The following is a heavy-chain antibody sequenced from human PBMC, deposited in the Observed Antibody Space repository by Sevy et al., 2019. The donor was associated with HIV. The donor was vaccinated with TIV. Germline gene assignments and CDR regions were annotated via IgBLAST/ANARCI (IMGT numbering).Heavy chain of an antibody. CDR2: INHSGST. D-gene: IGHD2-21*02. V-gene: IGHV4-34*01. CDR1: GGSFSGYY. CDR3: ARHCGGDCSHAFDI. J-gene: IGHJ3*02. Sequence: SETLSLTCAVYGGSFSGYYWSWIRQPTGKGLEWIGEINHSGSTNYNPSLKSRVTISLDTSKNQFSLRLSSVTAADTAVYYCARHCGGDCSHAFDIWGQGTMVTVSS.